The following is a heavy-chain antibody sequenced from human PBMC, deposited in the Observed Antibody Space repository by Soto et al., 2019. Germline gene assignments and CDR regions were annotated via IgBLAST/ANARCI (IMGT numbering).Heavy chain of an antibody. CDR2: IWYDGSNK. CDR1: GFTFSSYG. J-gene: IGHJ4*02. Sequence: PGGSLRLSCAASGFTFSSYGMPWVRQAPGKGLEWVAVIWYDGSNKYYADSVKGRFTISRDNSKNTLYLQMNSLRAEDTAVYYCARDGDSSGWMTAYYFDYWGQGT. V-gene: IGHV3-33*01. CDR3: ARDGDSSGWMTAYYFDY. D-gene: IGHD6-19*01.